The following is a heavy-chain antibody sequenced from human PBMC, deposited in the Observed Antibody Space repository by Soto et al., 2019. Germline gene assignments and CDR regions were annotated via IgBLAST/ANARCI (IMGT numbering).Heavy chain of an antibody. CDR3: ARDWFYAMDV. D-gene: IGHD2-2*01. Sequence: EVQLLASGGGVVQPGGSLRLSCEVSGFTFSSYEMYWVRQAPGKGLEWVAYISSSGDTVYYAGSVQGRFTISRDNAKNSLYLHMSSVVAEDTGVSYCARDWFYAMDVWGQGTTVTVSS. J-gene: IGHJ6*02. CDR1: GFTFSSYE. V-gene: IGHV3-48*03. CDR2: ISSSGDTV.